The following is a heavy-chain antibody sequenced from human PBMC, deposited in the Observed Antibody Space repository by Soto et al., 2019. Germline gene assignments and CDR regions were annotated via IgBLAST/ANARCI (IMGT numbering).Heavy chain of an antibody. CDR2: ISAYNGNT. D-gene: IGHD3-10*01. CDR3: ARLKRIGELLKINWFDP. V-gene: IGHV1-18*01. Sequence: QVQLVQSGAEVKKPGASVKVSCKASGYTFTSYGISWVRQAPGQGLEWMGWISAYNGNTNYAQKLQGRVTMTTDTSTSTAYMELRSLRSDDTAVYYCARLKRIGELLKINWFDPWGQGTLVTVSS. J-gene: IGHJ5*02. CDR1: GYTFTSYG.